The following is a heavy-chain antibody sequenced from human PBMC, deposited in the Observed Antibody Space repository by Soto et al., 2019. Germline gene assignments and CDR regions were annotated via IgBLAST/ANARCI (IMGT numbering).Heavy chain of an antibody. Sequence: QVQLVESGGGVVQPGRSLRLSCAASGFTFSSFGMHWVRQAPGKGLEWVAVASYDGSYKYYADSVKGRFTISRDNSKNTLYLQMNSLRAEDTAVYYCAKERSVVATTPYFDYWGQVTLVTVAS. CDR2: ASYDGSYK. CDR1: GFTFSSFG. D-gene: IGHD5-12*01. CDR3: AKERSVVATTPYFDY. J-gene: IGHJ4*02. V-gene: IGHV3-30*18.